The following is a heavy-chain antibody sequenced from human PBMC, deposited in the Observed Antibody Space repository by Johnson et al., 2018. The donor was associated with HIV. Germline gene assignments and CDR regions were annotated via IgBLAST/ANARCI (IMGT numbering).Heavy chain of an antibody. V-gene: IGHV3-53*01. J-gene: IGHJ3*01. D-gene: IGHD5-12*01. CDR2: IYSGGNT. CDR3: AKAPPLSTYDYDAFDV. CDR1: GFTVSSNY. Sequence: VQLVESGGGLIQPGGSLRLSCAASGFTVSSNYMSWVRQAPGKGLEWVSVIYSGGNTYYADSVKGRLTISRDNSKNTLYLQMNSLRAEDTAVYYCAKAPPLSTYDYDAFDVWGQGTMVTVSS.